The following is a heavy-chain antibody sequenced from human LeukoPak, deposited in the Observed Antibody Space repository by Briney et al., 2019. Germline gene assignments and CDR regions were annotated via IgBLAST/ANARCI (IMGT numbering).Heavy chain of an antibody. Sequence: PGGSLRLSCAASGFSFSNYATNWVRQAPGKGLEWVSSPIEIGDTTQYADSVKGRSTTSTDNSKDALYLQMNTLRVEDTGLDYCVGPWVDCWGQGALVTVST. CDR3: VGPWVDC. V-gene: IGHV3-23*01. D-gene: IGHD1-26*01. CDR2: PIEIGDTT. J-gene: IGHJ4*02. CDR1: GFSFSNYA.